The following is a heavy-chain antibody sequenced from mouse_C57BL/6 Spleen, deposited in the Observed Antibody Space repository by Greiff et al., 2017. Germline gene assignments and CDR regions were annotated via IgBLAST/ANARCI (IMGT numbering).Heavy chain of an antibody. V-gene: IGHV3-1*01. Sequence: ESGPGMVKPSQSLSLTCTVTGYSITSGYDWHWIRHFPGNKLEWMGYISYSGSTNYNPSLKSRISITHDTSKNHFFLKLNSVTTEDTATYYCARRGDYDVAMDYWGQGTSVTVSS. CDR2: ISYSGST. CDR3: ARRGDYDVAMDY. CDR1: GYSITSGYD. J-gene: IGHJ4*01. D-gene: IGHD2-4*01.